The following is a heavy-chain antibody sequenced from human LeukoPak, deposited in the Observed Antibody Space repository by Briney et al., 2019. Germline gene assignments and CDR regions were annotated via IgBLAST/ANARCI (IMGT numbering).Heavy chain of an antibody. V-gene: IGHV1-2*02. CDR3: ARTYYYDSSGHLPS. J-gene: IGHJ6*02. CDR1: GYTFTGYY. D-gene: IGHD3-22*01. Sequence: ASVKVSCKASGYTFTGYYMHWVRQAPGQGLEWIGWINPNSGGTNYAQKFQGRVTMTRDTSISTAYMELSRLRSDDTAVYYCARTYYYDSSGHLPSWGQGTTVTVSS. CDR2: INPNSGGT.